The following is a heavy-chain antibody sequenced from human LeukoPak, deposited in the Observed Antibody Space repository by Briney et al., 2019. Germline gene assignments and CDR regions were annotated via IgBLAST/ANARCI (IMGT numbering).Heavy chain of an antibody. CDR2: ISTYNGNT. CDR3: ARGYYYDSKNYFDY. Sequence: ASVKVSCKASGYTFTNYGINWVRQAPGQGLEWMGWISTYNGNTNYAQKLQGRVTMTTDTSTSTAYMELRSLRSDDTAVYYCARGYYYDSKNYFDYWGQGTLVTVSS. V-gene: IGHV1-18*01. CDR1: GYTFTNYG. D-gene: IGHD3-22*01. J-gene: IGHJ4*02.